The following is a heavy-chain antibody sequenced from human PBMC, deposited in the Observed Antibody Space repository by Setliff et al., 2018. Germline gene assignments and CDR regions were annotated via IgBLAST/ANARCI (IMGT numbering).Heavy chain of an antibody. Sequence: SETLSLTCTVSGGSISSSSYYWGWIRQPPGKGLEWIGSIYYSGSTYYNPSPKSRVTISVDTSKNRFSLKLSSVTAADTAVYYCARVSQYSSGWYYYYYGMDVWGQGTTVTVSS. CDR2: IYYSGST. CDR1: GGSISSSSYY. V-gene: IGHV4-39*07. CDR3: ARVSQYSSGWYYYYYGMDV. J-gene: IGHJ6*02. D-gene: IGHD6-19*01.